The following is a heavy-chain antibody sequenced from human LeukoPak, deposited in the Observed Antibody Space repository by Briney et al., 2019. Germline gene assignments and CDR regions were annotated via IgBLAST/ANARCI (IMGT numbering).Heavy chain of an antibody. J-gene: IGHJ4*02. Sequence: GASVKVSCKASGGTFSSYAISWVRQAPGQGLEWMGGIIPIFGTANYAQKFQGRVTITADKSTSTAYMELSRLRSDDTAVYYCARDSYGELDYWGQGTLVTVSS. CDR2: IIPIFGTA. CDR3: ARDSYGELDY. V-gene: IGHV1-69*06. CDR1: GGTFSSYA. D-gene: IGHD5-18*01.